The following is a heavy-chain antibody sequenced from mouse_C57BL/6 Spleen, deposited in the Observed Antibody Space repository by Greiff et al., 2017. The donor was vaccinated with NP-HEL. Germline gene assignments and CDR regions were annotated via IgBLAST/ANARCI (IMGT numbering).Heavy chain of an antibody. J-gene: IGHJ2*01. Sequence: EVHLVESGGDLVKPGGSLKLSCAASGFTFSSYGMSWVRQTPDKRLEWVATISSGGSYTYYPDSVKGRFTISRVNAKNTLYLQMSSLKSEDTAMYYCARHKNGTDYWGQGTTLTVSS. CDR1: GFTFSSYG. CDR2: ISSGGSYT. D-gene: IGHD1-3*01. V-gene: IGHV5-6*01. CDR3: ARHKNGTDY.